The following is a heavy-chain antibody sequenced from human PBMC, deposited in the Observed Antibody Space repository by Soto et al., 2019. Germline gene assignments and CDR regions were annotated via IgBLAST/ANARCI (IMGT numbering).Heavy chain of an antibody. Sequence: QVQLVQSGAEAKKPGASVKVSCKASGFTFTTYTIHWVRQAPEQRLEWMGWINAGNGNTEYSQKFQGRITFTRDTPANTAYMELNSLRSEDTAVYYCARDLYGAGSDLDYWGQGTLVTVSS. CDR3: ARDLYGAGSDLDY. CDR1: GFTFTTYT. V-gene: IGHV1-3*01. J-gene: IGHJ4*02. D-gene: IGHD3-10*01. CDR2: INAGNGNT.